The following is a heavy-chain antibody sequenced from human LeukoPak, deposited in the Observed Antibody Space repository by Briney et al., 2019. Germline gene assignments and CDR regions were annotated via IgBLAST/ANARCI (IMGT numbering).Heavy chain of an antibody. J-gene: IGHJ4*02. CDR1: VGIISYYY. D-gene: IGHD2-2*01. V-gene: IGHV4-59*01. CDR3: ARGSLSHALYY. CDR2: ISYSGST. Sequence: PSETLSLTCTVSVGIISYYYWSWIRQPPGKGLEWIGYISYSGSTNYNPSLKSRVTISVDTSKNQFSLKLISVTATDTAVYYCARGSLSHALYYWGQGTLVTVSS.